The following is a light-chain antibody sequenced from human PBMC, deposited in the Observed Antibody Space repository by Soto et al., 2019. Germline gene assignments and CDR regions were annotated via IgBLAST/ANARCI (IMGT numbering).Light chain of an antibody. CDR1: HSVSGS. Sequence: EFVLTQSPATLSLSPGDRATLSCRASHSVSGSLAWYRHHPGQAPRLLIYDTSKRATGSPARFSVSGSGTHFTLTISSLAPEDFGIYYCQQRTNWPSVTFGGGTKVEVK. J-gene: IGKJ4*01. CDR2: DTS. V-gene: IGKV3-11*01. CDR3: QQRTNWPSVT.